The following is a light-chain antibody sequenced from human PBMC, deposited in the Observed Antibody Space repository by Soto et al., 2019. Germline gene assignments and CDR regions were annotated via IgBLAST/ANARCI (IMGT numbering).Light chain of an antibody. CDR1: QSVGKH. V-gene: IGKV3-15*01. CDR3: QQYNNWPRLT. J-gene: IGKJ4*01. Sequence: EIVVTQSPATLSVSPGERATLSCRASQSVGKHLAWYQHKPGLVPRLLIYGASTRATGVPARISGSGSGTEFTLTINSLQSEDFAVYYCQQYNNWPRLTFGGGTRVEI. CDR2: GAS.